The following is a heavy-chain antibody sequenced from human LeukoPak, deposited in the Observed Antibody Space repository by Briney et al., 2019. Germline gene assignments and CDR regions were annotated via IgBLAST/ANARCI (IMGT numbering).Heavy chain of an antibody. D-gene: IGHD3/OR15-3a*01. CDR2: MNPNSGNT. Sequence: ASVRVSCKASGYTFTSYDINWVRQATGQGLEWMGWMNPNSGNTGYAQKFQGRVTMTRNTSISTAYMELSSLRSEDTAVYYCARSGAMTFYYYYMDVWGKGTTVTISS. J-gene: IGHJ6*03. V-gene: IGHV1-8*01. CDR1: GYTFTSYD. CDR3: ARSGAMTFYYYYMDV.